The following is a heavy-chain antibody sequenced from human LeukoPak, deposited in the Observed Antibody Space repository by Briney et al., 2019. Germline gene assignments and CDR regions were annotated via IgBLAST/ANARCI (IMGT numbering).Heavy chain of an antibody. Sequence: ASVKVSCKASGYTFTGYYMHWVRQAPGQGLEWMGWINPNSGGTNYAQKFQGRVTMTRDTSISTAYMELSRLRSDDTAVYYCARAIQLLDAFDIWGQGTMVTVSS. V-gene: IGHV1-2*02. D-gene: IGHD5-24*01. CDR1: GYTFTGYY. CDR2: INPNSGGT. CDR3: ARAIQLLDAFDI. J-gene: IGHJ3*02.